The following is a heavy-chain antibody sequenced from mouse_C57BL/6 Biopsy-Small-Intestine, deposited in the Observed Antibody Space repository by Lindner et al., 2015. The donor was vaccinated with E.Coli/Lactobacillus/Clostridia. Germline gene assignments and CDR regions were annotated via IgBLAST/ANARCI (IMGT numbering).Heavy chain of an antibody. Sequence: VQLQESGAELVRPGASVKLSCTASGLNIKDDYIHWVKQRPEQGLEWIGGIDPANGNTKYDPKFQDRATMTADTSSNTAYLQLSSLTSEDTAVYYCGSDDSYAMDYWGQGTSVTASS. V-gene: IGHV14-3*02. D-gene: IGHD2-4*01. CDR3: GSDDSYAMDY. J-gene: IGHJ4*01. CDR1: GLNIKDDY. CDR2: IDPANGNT.